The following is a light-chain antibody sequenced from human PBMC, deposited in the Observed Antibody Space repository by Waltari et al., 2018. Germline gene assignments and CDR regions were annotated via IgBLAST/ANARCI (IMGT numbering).Light chain of an antibody. CDR2: DVS. CDR1: QSVTSSN. J-gene: IGKJ3*01. Sequence: ELVLTQSPGPLSLSPGQRATLSCRASQSVTSSNLAWYQHKPGQAPRLLIYDVSSRATDIPDRFRGSGSGTDFTLTISRLEPEDFAVYYCQHHGSSIFTFGPGTKVDIK. V-gene: IGKV3-20*01. CDR3: QHHGSSIFT.